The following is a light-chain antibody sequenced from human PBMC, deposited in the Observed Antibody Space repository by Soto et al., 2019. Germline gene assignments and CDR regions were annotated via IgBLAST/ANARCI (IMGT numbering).Light chain of an antibody. CDR1: SSDVGGYNF. J-gene: IGLJ1*01. CDR2: EVN. V-gene: IGLV2-8*01. CDR3: TSYAGGNNV. Sequence: QSALTQPPSASGSPGQSVTISCTGTSSDVGGYNFVSWYQQYPGKGPKLMVYEVNKRPSGVPDRFSGSKSGNTASLTVSGLQDEDEADYYCTSYAGGNNVFGTGTKLTVL.